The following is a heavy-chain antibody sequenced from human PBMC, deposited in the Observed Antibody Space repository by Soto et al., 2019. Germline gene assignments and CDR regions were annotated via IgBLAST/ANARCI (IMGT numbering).Heavy chain of an antibody. CDR2: IWYDGSNK. J-gene: IGHJ4*02. V-gene: IGHV3-33*01. CDR3: ARESVVRCSGGSCYFDY. Sequence: AGSLRLSFEASGFTFSSYGMHWVRQAPGKGLEWVAVIWYDGSNKYYADSVKGRFTISRDNSKNTLYLQMNSLRAEDTAVYYCARESVVRCSGGSCYFDYWGQGTLVTVSS. CDR1: GFTFSSYG. D-gene: IGHD2-15*01.